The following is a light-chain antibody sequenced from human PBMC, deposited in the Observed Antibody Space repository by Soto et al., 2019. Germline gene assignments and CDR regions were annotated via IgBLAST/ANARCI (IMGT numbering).Light chain of an antibody. CDR2: DAS. CDR3: QQRSNWPPKVT. CDR1: QSVSSY. V-gene: IGKV3-11*01. Sequence: EIVLTQSPATLSLSPGERAPLSCRGSQSVSSYLAWYQQQPGQAPRLLIYDASNRATGIPARFSGSGSGTDFTLTISSLEPEDFAVYYCQQRSNWPPKVTFGQGTRLEIK. J-gene: IGKJ5*01.